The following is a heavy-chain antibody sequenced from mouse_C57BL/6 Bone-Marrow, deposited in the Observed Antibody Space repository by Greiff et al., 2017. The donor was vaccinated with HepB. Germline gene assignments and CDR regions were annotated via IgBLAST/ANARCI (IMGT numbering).Heavy chain of an antibody. Sequence: EVQLVESGGGLVQPGGSLSLSCAASGFTFTDYYMSWVRQPPGKALEWLGFIRNKANGYTTEYSASVKGRFTISRDNSQIILYLQMNALRAEDSATYYCARFLYDYDRIMDYWGQGTSVTVSS. J-gene: IGHJ4*01. CDR1: GFTFTDYY. CDR2: IRNKANGYTT. V-gene: IGHV7-3*01. CDR3: ARFLYDYDRIMDY. D-gene: IGHD2-4*01.